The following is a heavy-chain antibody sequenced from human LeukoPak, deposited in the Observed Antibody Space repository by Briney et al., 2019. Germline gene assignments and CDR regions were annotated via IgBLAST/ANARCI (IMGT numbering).Heavy chain of an antibody. CDR3: AKGGNWNDGLFQH. CDR1: GFTFSSYG. Sequence: GGSLRLSCAASGFTFSSYGMHWVRQAPGKGLEWVAFIRYDGSNKYYADSVKGRFTISRDNSKNTLYLQMNSLRAEDTAVYYCAKGGNWNDGLFQHWSQGTLVTVSS. V-gene: IGHV3-30*02. J-gene: IGHJ1*01. CDR2: IRYDGSNK. D-gene: IGHD1-1*01.